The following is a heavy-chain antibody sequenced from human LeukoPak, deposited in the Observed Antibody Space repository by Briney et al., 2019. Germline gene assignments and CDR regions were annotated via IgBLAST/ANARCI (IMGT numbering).Heavy chain of an antibody. V-gene: IGHV3-66*03. CDR1: GFTVSDNY. D-gene: IGHD1/OR15-1a*01. CDR2: IYSSGAT. Sequence: GGSLRLSCAVSGFTVSDNYTSWVRQAPGKGLEWVSIIYSSGATYYADSVKGRFTVSRDNSKNTLFLQMNSLRGEDTAVYYCARDEQGNGSFDYWGQGTLVTVSS. CDR3: ARDEQGNGSFDY. J-gene: IGHJ4*02.